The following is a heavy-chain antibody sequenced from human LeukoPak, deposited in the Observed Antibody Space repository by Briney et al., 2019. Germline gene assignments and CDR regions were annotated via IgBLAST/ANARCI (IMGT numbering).Heavy chain of an antibody. CDR1: GFTFSSYA. Sequence: GGSLRLSCAASGFTFSSYAMSWVRQAPGKGLEGVSAISGSGGSTYYADSVKGRFTIARDNSKNTLYLQMNSLRAEDTAVYYCASAKYQLLNVFDYWGQGTLVTVSS. J-gene: IGHJ4*02. V-gene: IGHV3-23*01. CDR3: ASAKYQLLNVFDY. CDR2: ISGSGGST. D-gene: IGHD2-2*01.